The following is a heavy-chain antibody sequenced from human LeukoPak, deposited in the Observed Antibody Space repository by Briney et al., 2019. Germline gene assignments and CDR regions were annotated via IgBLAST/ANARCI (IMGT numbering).Heavy chain of an antibody. J-gene: IGHJ4*02. CDR3: ARGLGGTSSYAYAEF. CDR2: INSDGSDT. Sequence: GGSLRLSCTASGVTFSPYWMHWVRQAPGKGLVWVPRINSDGSDTNYAGSVQGRFTISRDNAENTLFLQMNSLRAEDTAVYYCARGLGGTSSYAYAEFWGQGTLVTVSS. CDR1: GVTFSPYW. V-gene: IGHV3-74*01. D-gene: IGHD3-16*01.